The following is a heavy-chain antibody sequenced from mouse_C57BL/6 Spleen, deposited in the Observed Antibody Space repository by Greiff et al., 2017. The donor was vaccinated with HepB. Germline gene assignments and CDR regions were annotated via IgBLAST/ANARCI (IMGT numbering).Heavy chain of an antibody. Sequence: VQLQQPGAELVMPGASVKLSCKASGYTFTSYWMHWVKQRPGQGLEWIGEIDPSDSYTNYNQKFKGKSTLTVDKSSSTAYMQLSSLTSEDSAVYYCARIAFGYGSSYWAYWGQGTLVTVSA. CDR3: ARIAFGYGSSYWAY. V-gene: IGHV1-69*01. J-gene: IGHJ3*01. CDR2: IDPSDSYT. D-gene: IGHD1-1*01. CDR1: GYTFTSYW.